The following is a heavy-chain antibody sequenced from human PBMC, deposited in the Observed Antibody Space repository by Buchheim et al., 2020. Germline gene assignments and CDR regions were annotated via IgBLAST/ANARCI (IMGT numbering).Heavy chain of an antibody. J-gene: IGHJ5*02. CDR3: ARGTREQQLVREQAERWFDP. D-gene: IGHD6-13*01. CDR2: INPSGGST. CDR1: GYTFTSYY. Sequence: QVQLVQSGPEVKKPGASVKVSCKASGYTFTSYYMHWVRQAPGQGLEWMGIINPSGGSTSYAQKFQGRVTMTRDTSTSTVYMELSSLRSEEKAVNYCARGTREQQLVREQAERWFDPWGQGTL. V-gene: IGHV1-46*01.